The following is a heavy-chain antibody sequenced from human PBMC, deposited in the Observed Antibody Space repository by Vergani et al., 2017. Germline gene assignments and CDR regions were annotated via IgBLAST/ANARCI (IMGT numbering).Heavy chain of an antibody. CDR2: ISWDGGST. CDR1: GFTFDDYA. Sequence: EVQLVESGGVVVQPGGSLRLSCAASGFTFDDYAMHWVRQAPGKGLEWVSLISWDGGSTYYADSVKGRFTISRDNSKNSLYLQMNSLRAEDTALYYCAKDITGSXSYYDYYYYYGMDVWGQGTTVTVSS. V-gene: IGHV3-43D*04. CDR3: AKDITGSXSYYDYYYYYGMDV. J-gene: IGHJ6*02. D-gene: IGHD3-10*01.